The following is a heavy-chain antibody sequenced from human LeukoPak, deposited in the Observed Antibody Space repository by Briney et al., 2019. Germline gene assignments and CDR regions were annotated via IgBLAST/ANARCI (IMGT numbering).Heavy chain of an antibody. CDR1: GYSLSSGYY. J-gene: IGHJ4*02. CDR3: ARDLTYGDYGGVDY. CDR2: IYRSGST. Sequence: SETLSLTCTVSGYSLSSGYYWGWIRQPPGKGLEWIGSIYRSGSTYYNPSLKSRVTISVDTSKNQFSLKLSSVTAADTAVYYCARDLTYGDYGGVDYWGQGTLVTVSS. D-gene: IGHD4-17*01. V-gene: IGHV4-38-2*02.